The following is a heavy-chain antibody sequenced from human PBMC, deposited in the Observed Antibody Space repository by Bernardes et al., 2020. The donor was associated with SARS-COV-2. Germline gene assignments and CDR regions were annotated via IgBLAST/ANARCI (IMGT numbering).Heavy chain of an antibody. CDR1: GFSLSTSGVG. D-gene: IGHD3-10*01. J-gene: IGHJ5*02. CDR2: IYWDDDK. Sequence: SGPTLVKPTQTLTLTCTFSGFSLSTSGVGVGWIRQPPGKALEWLAVIYWDDDKRYSPSLKSRLTITKDTSKNQVVLTMTNMDPVDTATYYCAHRGVYYCYGCGWFDPWGQGNLVTVSS. V-gene: IGHV2-5*02. CDR3: AHRGVYYCYGCGWFDP.